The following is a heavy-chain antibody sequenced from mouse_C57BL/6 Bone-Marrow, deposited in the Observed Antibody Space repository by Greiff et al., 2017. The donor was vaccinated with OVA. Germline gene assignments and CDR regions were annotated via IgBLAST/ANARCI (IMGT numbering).Heavy chain of an antibody. Sequence: QVQLQQPGAELVMPGASVKLSCKASGYTFTSYWMHWVKQRPGQGLEWIGEIDPSDSYTNYNQKFKGKSTLTVDKSSSTAYMQLSSLTSEDSAVYYCARWGGSGPFLDYWGHGTTLTVSS. J-gene: IGHJ2*01. CDR1: GYTFTSYW. CDR3: ARWGGSGPFLDY. D-gene: IGHD3-2*02. CDR2: IDPSDSYT. V-gene: IGHV1-69*01.